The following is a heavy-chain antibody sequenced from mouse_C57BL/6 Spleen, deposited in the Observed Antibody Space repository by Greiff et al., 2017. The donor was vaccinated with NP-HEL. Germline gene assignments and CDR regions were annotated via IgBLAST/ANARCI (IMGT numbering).Heavy chain of an antibody. CDR1: GYTFTSYT. CDR2: INPSSGYT. V-gene: IGHV1-4*01. CDR3: ARGLLLRFAWFAC. Sequence: VQLQQSGAELARPGASVKMSCKASGYTFTSYTMHWVKQRPGQGLEWIGYINPSSGYTKYNQKFKDKATLTADKSSSTAYMQLSSLTSEDSAVYYCARGLLLRFAWFACWGDLTLVTVS. J-gene: IGHJ3*01. D-gene: IGHD1-1*01.